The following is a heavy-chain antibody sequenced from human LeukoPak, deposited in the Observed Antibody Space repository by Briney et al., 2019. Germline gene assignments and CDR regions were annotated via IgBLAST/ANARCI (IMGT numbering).Heavy chain of an antibody. J-gene: IGHJ4*02. V-gene: IGHV3-33*01. CDR3: AREKSAVADYYFDY. Sequence: GGSLRLSCAASGFTFSSYGMHWVRQAPGKGLEWVAVIWYDGSNKYYADSVKGRFTISRDNSKNTLYLQMNSLRAEDTAVYHCAREKSAVADYYFDYWGQGTLVTVSS. CDR2: IWYDGSNK. D-gene: IGHD6-19*01. CDR1: GFTFSSYG.